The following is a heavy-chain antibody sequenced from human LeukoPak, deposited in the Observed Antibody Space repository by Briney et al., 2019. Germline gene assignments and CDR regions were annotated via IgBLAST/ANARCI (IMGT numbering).Heavy chain of an antibody. Sequence: GESLKISCKGSGYTFTSYWIAWVRQMPGKGLEWIGIIYPGDSDTRYSPSFQGQVTISADKSINSAYLQWSSLQASDTAMYYCARHGYPHYYGSSGPIHFDYWGQGTLVTVSS. CDR2: IYPGDSDT. J-gene: IGHJ4*02. V-gene: IGHV5-51*01. CDR3: ARHGYPHYYGSSGPIHFDY. D-gene: IGHD3-22*01. CDR1: GYTFTSYW.